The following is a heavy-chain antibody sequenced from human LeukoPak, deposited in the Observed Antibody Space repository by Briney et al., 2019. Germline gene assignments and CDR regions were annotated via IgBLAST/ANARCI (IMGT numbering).Heavy chain of an antibody. D-gene: IGHD3-9*01. Sequence: SETLSLTCTVSGGSVSSGTYYWSWIRQPPGKGLEWIGYIYYSGSTNYNPSLKSRVTISVDTSKNQSSLKLSSVTAADTAVYYCGRGGWLSNAFDIWGQGTMVSVSS. J-gene: IGHJ3*02. V-gene: IGHV4-61*01. CDR1: GGSVSSGTYY. CDR2: IYYSGST. CDR3: GRGGWLSNAFDI.